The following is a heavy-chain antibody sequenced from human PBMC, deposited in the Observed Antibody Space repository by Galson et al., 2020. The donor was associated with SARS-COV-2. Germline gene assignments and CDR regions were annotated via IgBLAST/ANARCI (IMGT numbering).Heavy chain of an antibody. D-gene: IGHD5-12*01. CDR1: GNSFTSYW. V-gene: IGHV5-10-1*01. J-gene: IGHJ4*02. CDR2: IDPSDSYT. Sequence: HGESPQTPCKGSGNSFTSYWISWVRQMPGKGLEWLGRIDPSDSYTHYSPAFQGHVTISADKSISTAYLQWCSLKASDTAMYYCARPRGGYDWIADYWCQGTLVTVSS. CDR3: ARPRGGYDWIADY.